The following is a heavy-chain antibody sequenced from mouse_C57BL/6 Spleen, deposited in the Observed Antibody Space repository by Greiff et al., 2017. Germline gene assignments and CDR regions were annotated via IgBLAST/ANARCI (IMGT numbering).Heavy chain of an antibody. CDR3: ARESWRDDGKGGFAY. D-gene: IGHD2-1*01. Sequence: VQLQESGAELVRPGSSVKLSCKASGYTFTSYWMHWVKQRPIQGLEWIGNIDPSDSETHYNQKFKDKATLTVDKSSSTAYMQLSSLTSEDSAVYYCARESWRDDGKGGFAYWGQGTLVTVSA. CDR2: IDPSDSET. CDR1: GYTFTSYW. V-gene: IGHV1-52*01. J-gene: IGHJ3*01.